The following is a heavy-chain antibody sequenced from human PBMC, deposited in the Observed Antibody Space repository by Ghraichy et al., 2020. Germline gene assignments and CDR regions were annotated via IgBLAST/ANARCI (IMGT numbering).Heavy chain of an antibody. CDR3: AREGYKSVGGLDY. J-gene: IGHJ4*02. CDR1: GFTFSNYA. CDR2: ITGDGGVA. D-gene: IGHD5-24*01. V-gene: IGHV3-64*02. Sequence: CAASGFTFSNYAIHWVRQAPGRGLEFVSVITGDGGVARYADSVQGRFTISRDNSKNTVYLQMGSLRAEDMAMYYCAREGYKSVGGLDYWGQGTLATVSS.